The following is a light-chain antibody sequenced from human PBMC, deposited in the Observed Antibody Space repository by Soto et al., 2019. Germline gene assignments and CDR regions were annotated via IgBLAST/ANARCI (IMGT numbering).Light chain of an antibody. Sequence: DIQMTQSPSSLSASVRDRVTITCRASQSISSYLNWYEQNPRKAPKLLIYAASSLQSGVPSRFSGSGSGTDFTLTVSSLQSEDFATYFCQQSYSTPRTFGQGTKVEVK. CDR3: QQSYSTPRT. V-gene: IGKV1-39*01. J-gene: IGKJ1*01. CDR1: QSISSY. CDR2: AAS.